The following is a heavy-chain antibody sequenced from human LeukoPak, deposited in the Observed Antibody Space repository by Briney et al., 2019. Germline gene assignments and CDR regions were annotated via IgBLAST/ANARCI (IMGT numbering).Heavy chain of an antibody. J-gene: IGHJ4*02. CDR3: ARGDPTVTTKQNFDY. D-gene: IGHD4-17*01. V-gene: IGHV3-33*01. Sequence: GGSLRLSCAPSGFSFSNYDMHWVRQAPGKGLEWVAVIWYDGSNKYYADSVKGRFTISRDNSKNTLYLQMNSLRVEDTAVYYCARGDPTVTTKQNFDYWGQGTLVTVSS. CDR1: GFSFSNYD. CDR2: IWYDGSNK.